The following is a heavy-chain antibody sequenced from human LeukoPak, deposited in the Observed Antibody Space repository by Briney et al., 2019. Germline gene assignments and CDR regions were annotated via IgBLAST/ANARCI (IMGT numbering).Heavy chain of an antibody. CDR2: IIPIFGTA. J-gene: IGHJ4*02. CDR1: GGTFSSYA. Sequence: GASVKVSCKASGGTFSSYAISWVRQAPGQGLEWMGGIIPIFGTANYAQKFQGRVTITADKSTSTAYMELSSLRSEDTAVFYCAKLFGSGNYNNFFHYWGQGTLVTVFS. CDR3: AKLFGSGNYNNFFHY. D-gene: IGHD3-10*01. V-gene: IGHV1-69*06.